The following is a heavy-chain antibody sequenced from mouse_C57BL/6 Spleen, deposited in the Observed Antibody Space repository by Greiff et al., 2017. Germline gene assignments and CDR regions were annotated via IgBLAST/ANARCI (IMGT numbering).Heavy chain of an antibody. CDR2: IHPNSGST. CDR3: AIYDGYPFAY. J-gene: IGHJ3*01. Sequence: QVQLQQPGAELVKPGASVKLSCKASGYTFTSYWMHWVKQRPGQGLEWIGMIHPNSGSTNYNEKFKSKATLTVDKSSSTAYMQLSSLTSEDSAVYDCAIYDGYPFAYWGQGTLVTVSA. D-gene: IGHD2-3*01. CDR1: GYTFTSYW. V-gene: IGHV1-64*01.